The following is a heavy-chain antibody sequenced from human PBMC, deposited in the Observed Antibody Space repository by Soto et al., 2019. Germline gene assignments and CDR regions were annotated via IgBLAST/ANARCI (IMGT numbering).Heavy chain of an antibody. D-gene: IGHD3-22*01. V-gene: IGHV3-30*18. CDR2: ISYDGSNK. CDR1: GFTFSSYG. CDR3: AKGPLYYYDSSGYYQAAFDI. Sequence: GGSLRLSCAASGFTFSSYGMHWVRQAPGKGLEWVAVISYDGSNKYYADSVKGRFTISRDNSKNTLYLQMNSLRAEDTAVYYCAKGPLYYYDSSGYYQAAFDIWGQGTIVTVSS. J-gene: IGHJ3*02.